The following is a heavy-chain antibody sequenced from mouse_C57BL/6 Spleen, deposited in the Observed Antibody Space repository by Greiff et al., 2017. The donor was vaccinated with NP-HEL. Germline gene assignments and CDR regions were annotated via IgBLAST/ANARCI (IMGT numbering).Heavy chain of an antibody. V-gene: IGHV1-54*01. CDR1: GYAFTNYL. CDR3: ARDWEGSWFAY. Sequence: VQLQQSGAELVRPGTSVKVSCKASGYAFTNYLIEWVKQRPGQGLEWIGVINPGSGGTNYNEKFKGKATLTADKSSSTAYMQLSSLTSEDSAVYFCARDWEGSWFAYWGQGTLVTVSA. J-gene: IGHJ3*01. CDR2: INPGSGGT. D-gene: IGHD4-1*01.